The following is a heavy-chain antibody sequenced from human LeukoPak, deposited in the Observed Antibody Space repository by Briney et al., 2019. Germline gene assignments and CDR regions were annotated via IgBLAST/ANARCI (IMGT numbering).Heavy chain of an antibody. V-gene: IGHV3-23*01. Sequence: GGSLRLSCAASGFTVSSNYMSWVRQAPGKGLEWVSAISGSGGSTYYADSVKGRFTISRDNSKNTLYLQMNSLRAEDTAVYYCAKSDSSGWYMVDYWGQGTLVTVSS. D-gene: IGHD6-19*01. CDR3: AKSDSSGWYMVDY. CDR2: ISGSGGST. CDR1: GFTVSSNY. J-gene: IGHJ4*02.